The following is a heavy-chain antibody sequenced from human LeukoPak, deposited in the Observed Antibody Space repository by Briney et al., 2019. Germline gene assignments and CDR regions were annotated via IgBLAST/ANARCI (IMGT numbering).Heavy chain of an antibody. CDR2: VSLAGQT. CDR3: SRESGAFCPFGY. V-gene: IGHV4-4*02. J-gene: IGHJ4*02. D-gene: IGHD1-26*01. Sequence: PSETLSLTSDVSGGSISNTSWWSWVRQPPGQGLEWIGEVSLAGQTNYNPSLNGRVTMSLDESSNQLSLKLTSVTAADTAIYYCSRESGAFCPFGYWGQGTLVIVPS. CDR1: GGSISNTSW.